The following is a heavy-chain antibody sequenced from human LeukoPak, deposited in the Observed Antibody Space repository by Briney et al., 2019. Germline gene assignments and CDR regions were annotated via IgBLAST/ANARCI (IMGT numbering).Heavy chain of an antibody. Sequence: GESLKISCKGSGYTFSSYWIGWVRQMPGKGLEWMGWMNPNSGNTGYAQKFQGRVTITRNTSISTAYMELSSLRSEDTAVYYCARGRGAAGFDYWGQGTLVTVSS. CDR1: GYTFSSYW. V-gene: IGHV1-8*03. D-gene: IGHD1-26*01. CDR2: MNPNSGNT. CDR3: ARGRGAAGFDY. J-gene: IGHJ4*02.